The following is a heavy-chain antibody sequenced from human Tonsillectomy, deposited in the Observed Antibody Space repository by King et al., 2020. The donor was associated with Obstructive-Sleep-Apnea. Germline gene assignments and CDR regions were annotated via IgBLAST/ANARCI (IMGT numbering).Heavy chain of an antibody. CDR2: IWFDGSNK. V-gene: IGHV3-33*01. CDR3: ARELESSGWTGFDY. Sequence: VQLVESGGGVVQPGRSLRLSCAASGFTFSSYGMHWVRQAPGKGLEWVAVIWFDGSNKYYAESVKGRFTISRDNSKNTLYLQMNSLRAEDTAVYYCARELESSGWTGFDYWGQGTLVTVSS. J-gene: IGHJ4*02. CDR1: GFTFSSYG. D-gene: IGHD6-19*01.